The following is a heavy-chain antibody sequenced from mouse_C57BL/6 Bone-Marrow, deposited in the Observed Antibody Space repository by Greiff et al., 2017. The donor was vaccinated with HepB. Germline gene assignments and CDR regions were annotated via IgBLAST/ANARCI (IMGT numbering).Heavy chain of an antibody. D-gene: IGHD3-2*02. CDR3: ATSSGYNFAMGD. CDR1: GYTFTTYP. Sequence: QVQLQQSGAELVKPGASVKMSCKASGYTFTTYPIEWMKQNHGKRLEWIGNFHPYNDDTKYNDKFKGKATLTVEKSSSKVYLELSRLTAYDSAVYYCATSSGYNFAMGDWGQGASVTVSS. V-gene: IGHV1-47*01. J-gene: IGHJ4*01. CDR2: FHPYNDDT.